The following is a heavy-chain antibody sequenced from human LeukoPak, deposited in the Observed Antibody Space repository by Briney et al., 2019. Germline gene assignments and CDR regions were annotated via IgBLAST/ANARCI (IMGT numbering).Heavy chain of an antibody. CDR3: ARWANIVVVPAAVIDDAFDI. CDR2: ISWNSGSI. Sequence: GGSLRLSCAASGFTFDDYAMHWVRQAPGKGLEWVSGISWNSGSINYADSVKGRFTISRDNAKNSLYLQMNSLRAEDTAVYYCARWANIVVVPAAVIDDAFDIWGQGTMVTVSS. CDR1: GFTFDDYA. J-gene: IGHJ3*02. V-gene: IGHV3-9*01. D-gene: IGHD2-2*01.